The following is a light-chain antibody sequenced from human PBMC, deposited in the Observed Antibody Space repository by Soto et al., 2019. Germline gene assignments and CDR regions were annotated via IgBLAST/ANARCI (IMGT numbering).Light chain of an antibody. J-gene: IGLJ2*01. CDR3: SSYAGRNNLL. V-gene: IGLV2-8*01. CDR1: SSDAAYYNY. CDR2: QVS. Sequence: QSALTQPPSASGSPGQSVTISCTGTSSDAAYYNYVSWYQQRPGKAPKLMIYQVSKRPSGVPDRFSGSKSGNTASLTVSGLQAEDEADYYCSSYAGRNNLLFGGGTKLTVL.